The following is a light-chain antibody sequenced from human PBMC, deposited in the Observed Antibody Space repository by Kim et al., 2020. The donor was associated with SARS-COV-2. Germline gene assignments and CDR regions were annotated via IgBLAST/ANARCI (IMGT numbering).Light chain of an antibody. J-gene: IGKJ4*01. Sequence: DIQMTQSPSSLSASVGDRVTITCRASQSIHIYVNWYQHKPGQAPNLLIYGASSLHSGVPSRFSGSGSGTDFTFTITSLQPEDFATYYCRQSYIAPRTLGGGTKVEI. CDR1: QSIHIY. V-gene: IGKV1-39*01. CDR2: GAS. CDR3: RQSYIAPRT.